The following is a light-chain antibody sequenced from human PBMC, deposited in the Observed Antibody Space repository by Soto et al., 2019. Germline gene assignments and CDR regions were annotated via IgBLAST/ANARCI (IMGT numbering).Light chain of an antibody. V-gene: IGLV1-51*02. CDR2: EDN. CDR1: SSNIGNNY. J-gene: IGLJ1*01. Sequence: QSVLTQPPSVSAAPGQKVTISCSGGSSNIGNNYVSWYQQLPGTAPKLLIYEDNKRPSGIPDRFSGSKSGTSATLGITGLQTGDEADYYCGAWDSSLSAYVFGTGPRSPS. CDR3: GAWDSSLSAYV.